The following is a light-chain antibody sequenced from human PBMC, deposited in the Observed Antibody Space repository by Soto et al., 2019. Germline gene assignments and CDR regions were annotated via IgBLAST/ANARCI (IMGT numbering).Light chain of an antibody. CDR2: GAS. CDR3: QQYNNWPPYT. J-gene: IGKJ2*01. Sequence: EIVMTQSPATLSVSPGERATLSCRASQSVSSNLAWYEQKPGQAPRLLIYGASTRATGIPARFSGSGSGTEFTLTISSLQSEDSALYYCQQYNNWPPYTFGLGTKLEIK. CDR1: QSVSSN. V-gene: IGKV3-15*01.